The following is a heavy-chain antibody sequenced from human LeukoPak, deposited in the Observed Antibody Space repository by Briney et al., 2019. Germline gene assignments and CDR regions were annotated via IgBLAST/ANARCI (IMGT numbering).Heavy chain of an antibody. CDR2: IYTSGST. D-gene: IGHD6-19*01. V-gene: IGHV4-61*02. Sequence: SQTLSLTCTVSGGSISSGSYYWSWIRQPAGKGLEWIGRIYTSGSTNYNPSLKSRVTISVDTSKNQFSLKLSSVTAADTAVYYCASSKIYSSVEYWGQGTLVTVSS. CDR1: GGSISSGSYY. J-gene: IGHJ4*02. CDR3: ASSKIYSSVEY.